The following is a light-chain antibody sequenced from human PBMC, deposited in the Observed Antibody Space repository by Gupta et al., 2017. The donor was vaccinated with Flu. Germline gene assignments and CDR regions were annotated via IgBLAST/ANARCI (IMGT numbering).Light chain of an antibody. J-gene: IGLJ2*01. Sequence: SITISCTGTSSDIGSYNYVSWYQQHPGQANKLLIYGVTKRPAGVANRFSASMSGDTASLTISGRQAEDEADYYCSACTSTSTLVFGGGTKLTVL. CDR3: SACTSTSTLV. CDR2: GVT. CDR1: SSDIGSYNY. V-gene: IGLV2-14*01.